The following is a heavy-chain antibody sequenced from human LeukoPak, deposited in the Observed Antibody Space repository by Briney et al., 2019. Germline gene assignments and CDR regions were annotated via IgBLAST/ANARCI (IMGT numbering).Heavy chain of an antibody. CDR3: AKARELSPNSYYFDY. CDR2: IYSDGTT. CDR1: GFTVSSNY. V-gene: IGHV3-53*01. J-gene: IGHJ4*02. D-gene: IGHD1-26*01. Sequence: PGGSLSLSCAASGFTVSSNYMSWVRQAPGKGLEWVSVIYSDGTTFYADSVKGRFTISRDNSKNTVFLQMNSLRAEDTAVYYCAKARELSPNSYYFDYWGQGTLVTVSS.